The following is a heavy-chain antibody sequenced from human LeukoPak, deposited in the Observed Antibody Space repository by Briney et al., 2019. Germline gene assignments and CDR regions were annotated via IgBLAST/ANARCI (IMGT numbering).Heavy chain of an antibody. Sequence: PGGSLRLSCAASGFTFSSYAMSWVRQAPGKGLEWVSAISGSGGSTYYADSVKGRFTISRDNSKNTLYLQMDSLRAEDTAVYYCAKDTGYYDSSGLYYWGQGTLVTVSS. J-gene: IGHJ4*02. CDR2: ISGSGGST. CDR1: GFTFSSYA. CDR3: AKDTGYYDSSGLYY. D-gene: IGHD3-22*01. V-gene: IGHV3-23*01.